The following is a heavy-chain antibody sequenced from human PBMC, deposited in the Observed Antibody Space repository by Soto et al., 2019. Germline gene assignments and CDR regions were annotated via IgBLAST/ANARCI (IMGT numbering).Heavy chain of an antibody. CDR1: GGSVSSYY. CDR2: IYYSGST. Sequence: SETLSLTCTVSGGSVSSYYLGWIRQPPGKGLEWIGYIYYSGSTKYNPSLKSRVTMSVDTSNNQFSLKVSSVTAADTAVYYCARHSNRNYGLYYFDFWGLGALVTVSS. CDR3: ARHSNRNYGLYYFDF. D-gene: IGHD4-4*01. V-gene: IGHV4-59*08. J-gene: IGHJ4*02.